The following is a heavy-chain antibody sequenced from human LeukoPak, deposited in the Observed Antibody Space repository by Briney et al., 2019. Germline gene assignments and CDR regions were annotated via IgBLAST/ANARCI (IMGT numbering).Heavy chain of an antibody. CDR2: ISITSNTM. V-gene: IGHV3-48*03. CDR3: ARGALDAYDS. CDR1: GFSFRDYE. J-gene: IGHJ5*01. Sequence: PGGSLRLSCAASGFSFRDYEMNWVRQAPGKGLEWVSYISITSNTMHYADSVKGRFTISRDNTKNSLHLQMTRLRADYTAVYYCARGALDAYDSWGQGTPVTVSS. D-gene: IGHD5-24*01.